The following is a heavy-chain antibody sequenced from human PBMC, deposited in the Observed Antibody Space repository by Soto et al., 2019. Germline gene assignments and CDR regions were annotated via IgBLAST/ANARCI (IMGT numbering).Heavy chain of an antibody. V-gene: IGHV3-74*01. D-gene: IGHD3-10*01. Sequence: GGSLRLSCAASGFTFSSYWMHWVRQGPGKGLVWVSRISTDGSSTNYADSVKGRFAISRDNAKSTVYLQMNSLRAEDTAVYYCARGLKGYYGSDYWGQGTLVTVSS. J-gene: IGHJ4*02. CDR1: GFTFSSYW. CDR2: ISTDGSST. CDR3: ARGLKGYYGSDY.